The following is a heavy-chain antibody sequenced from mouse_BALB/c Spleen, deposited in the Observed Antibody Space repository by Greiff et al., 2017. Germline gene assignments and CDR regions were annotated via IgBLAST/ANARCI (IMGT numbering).Heavy chain of an antibody. J-gene: IGHJ4*01. Sequence: EVQLVESGGGLVQPGGSLKLSCAASGFTFSSYGMSWVRQTPDKRLELVATINSNGGSTYYPDSVKGRFTISRDNAKNTLYLQMSSLKSEDTAMYYCARETDYYAMDYWGQGTSVTVSS. CDR1: GFTFSSYG. V-gene: IGHV5-6-3*01. CDR2: INSNGGST. CDR3: ARETDYYAMDY.